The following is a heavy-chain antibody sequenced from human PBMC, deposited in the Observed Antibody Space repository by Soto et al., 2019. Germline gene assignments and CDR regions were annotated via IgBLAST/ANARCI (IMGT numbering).Heavy chain of an antibody. CDR1: GGSISSGGYY. CDR3: ARENYYDSSGYYHQTNWFDP. CDR2: IYYSGST. V-gene: IGHV4-31*03. J-gene: IGHJ5*02. Sequence: QVQLQESGPGLVKPSQTLSLTCTVSGGSISSGGYYWSWIRQHPGKGLEWIGYIYYSGSTYYNPSLKSRVTISVDTSKTQFSLKLSSVTAADTAVYYCARENYYDSSGYYHQTNWFDPWGQGTLVTVSS. D-gene: IGHD3-22*01.